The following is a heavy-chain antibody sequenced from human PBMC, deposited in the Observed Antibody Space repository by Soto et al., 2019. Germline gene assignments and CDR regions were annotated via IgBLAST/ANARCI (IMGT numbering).Heavy chain of an antibody. V-gene: IGHV1-58*01. CDR3: AAGGGYYYGSGSYSSDYGMDV. CDR1: GFTFTSSA. CDR2: IVVGSGNT. J-gene: IGHJ6*02. Sequence: ASVKVSCKASGFTFTSSAVQWVRQARGQRLEWIGWIVVGSGNTNYAQKFQERVTITRDMSTSTAYMELSSLRSEDTAVYYCAAGGGYYYGSGSYSSDYGMDVWGQGTTVTVSS. D-gene: IGHD3-10*01.